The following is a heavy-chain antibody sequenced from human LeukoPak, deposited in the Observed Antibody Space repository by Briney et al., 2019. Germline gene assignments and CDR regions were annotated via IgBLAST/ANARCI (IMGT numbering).Heavy chain of an antibody. J-gene: IGHJ4*02. V-gene: IGHV1-46*01. Sequence: ASVKVSCKASGYTFTSYYMHWVRQAPGQGLKWMGIINPSGGSTSYAQKVKGRVTMTTDTSTSTAYMELRSLKSDDTAVYYCARASYCSDGSCYSDYWGQGTLVTVSS. D-gene: IGHD2-15*01. CDR3: ARASYCSDGSCYSDY. CDR2: INPSGGST. CDR1: GYTFTSYY.